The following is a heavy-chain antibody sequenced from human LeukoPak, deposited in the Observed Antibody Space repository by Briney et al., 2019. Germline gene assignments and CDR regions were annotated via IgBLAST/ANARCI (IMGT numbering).Heavy chain of an antibody. Sequence: GGSLRLSCTGSGFTLSSYAMNWVRRAPGQGLEWVSSISSSSSDIYYTDSVKGRFTISRDNAKNSLYLQMNRLRAEDTAVYYCVTDYGGSSGAFDIWGQGTMVTVSS. J-gene: IGHJ3*02. D-gene: IGHD4-23*01. CDR3: VTDYGGSSGAFDI. CDR2: ISSSSSDI. CDR1: GFTLSSYA. V-gene: IGHV3-21*01.